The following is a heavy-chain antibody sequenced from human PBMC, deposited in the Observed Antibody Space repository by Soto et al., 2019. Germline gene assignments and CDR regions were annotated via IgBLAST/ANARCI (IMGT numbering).Heavy chain of an antibody. Sequence: GASVKVSCKASGYTFTSYYMHWVRQAPGQGLEWMGIINPSGGSTSYAQKFQGRVTMTRDTSTSAVYMELSSLRSDDTAVYYCAGPDRFLEWLSPRRPKHYYYYGMDVWGQGTTVTVSS. CDR2: INPSGGST. CDR3: AGPDRFLEWLSPRRPKHYYYYGMDV. D-gene: IGHD3-3*01. J-gene: IGHJ6*02. V-gene: IGHV1-46*01. CDR1: GYTFTSYY.